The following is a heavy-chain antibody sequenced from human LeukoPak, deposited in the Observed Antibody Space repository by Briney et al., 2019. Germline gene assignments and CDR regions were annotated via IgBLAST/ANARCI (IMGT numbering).Heavy chain of an antibody. CDR2: IYYSGST. D-gene: IGHD3-10*01. CDR3: ARTLDYYGSGSPYYYYYMDV. J-gene: IGHJ6*03. Sequence: TSGTLSLTCTVSGGSISSYYWSWIRQPPGKGLEWIGYIYYSGSTNYNPSLKSRVTISVDTSKNQFSLKLSSVTAADTAVYYCARTLDYYGSGSPYYYYYMDVWGKGTTVTISS. V-gene: IGHV4-59*08. CDR1: GGSISSYY.